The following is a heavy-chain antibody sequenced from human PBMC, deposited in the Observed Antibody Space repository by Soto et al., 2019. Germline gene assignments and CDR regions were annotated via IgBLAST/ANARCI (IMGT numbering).Heavy chain of an antibody. CDR3: ARVSDSGDY. V-gene: IGHV4-34*01. CDR1: GGSFSGYY. Sequence: QVQLQQWGAGLLKPSETLSLTCAVYGGSFSGYYWSWIRQPPGKGLEWIGEINHSGSTNYNPSLKSRVTIPADTSKNQFALMLSSVTAADTAVYYCARVSDSGDYWGQGTLVTVSS. CDR2: INHSGST. D-gene: IGHD6-25*01. J-gene: IGHJ4*02.